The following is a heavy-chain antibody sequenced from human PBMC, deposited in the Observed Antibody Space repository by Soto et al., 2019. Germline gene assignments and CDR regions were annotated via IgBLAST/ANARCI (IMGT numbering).Heavy chain of an antibody. Sequence: QLHLVQSGAVVKKPGASVTVSCSASGYPVTAYYMHWVRQAPGRGLEWMGGINPATGAAKYTQTFQGRVTMTGDTSTSTVFMELGGLTSEDTAAFYCARGGGVGVAGSAAFDMWGQGTLVTVSS. CDR1: GYPVTAYY. CDR3: ARGGGVGVAGSAAFDM. J-gene: IGHJ3*02. V-gene: IGHV1-2*02. D-gene: IGHD3-3*01. CDR2: INPATGAA.